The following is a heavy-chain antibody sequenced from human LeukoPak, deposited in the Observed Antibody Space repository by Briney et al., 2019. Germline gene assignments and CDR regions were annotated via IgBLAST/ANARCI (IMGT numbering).Heavy chain of an antibody. J-gene: IGHJ4*02. CDR3: ARVVVAATEPIDY. CDR2: INHSGST. CDR1: GGSFSGYY. Sequence: SETLSLTCAVYGGSFSGYYWSWIRQPPGKGLEWIGEINHSGSTNYNPSLKSRVTISVDTSKNQFSLKLSSVTAADTAVYYCARVVVAATEPIDYWGQGTLVTVSS. D-gene: IGHD2-15*01. V-gene: IGHV4-34*01.